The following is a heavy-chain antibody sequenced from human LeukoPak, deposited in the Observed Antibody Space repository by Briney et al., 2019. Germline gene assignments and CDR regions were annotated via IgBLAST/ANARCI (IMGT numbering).Heavy chain of an antibody. Sequence: ASVKVSCKASGYTFTGYYMHWVRQAPGQGLEWMGWINPNSGGTNYAQKFQGRVTMTRDTSISTAYMELSRLRSDDTAVYYCARDRGALYYYYYYMDVWGKGTTVTISS. D-gene: IGHD1-26*01. CDR1: GYTFTGYY. J-gene: IGHJ6*03. V-gene: IGHV1-2*02. CDR2: INPNSGGT. CDR3: ARDRGALYYYYYYMDV.